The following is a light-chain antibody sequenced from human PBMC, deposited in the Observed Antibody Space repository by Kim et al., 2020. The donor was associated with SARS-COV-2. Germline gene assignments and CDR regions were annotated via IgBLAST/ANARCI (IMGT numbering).Light chain of an antibody. CDR1: SGTIASNF. CDR2: DDD. V-gene: IGLV6-57*01. CDR3: QSFDSSTWV. Sequence: KTVTISCTPDSGTIASNFVQWFQQRPGSSPTTVIFDDDRRPSGVPDRFSGSVDVASNSASLTISGLKTEEEADYYCQSFDSSTWVFGGGNQLTVL. J-gene: IGLJ3*02.